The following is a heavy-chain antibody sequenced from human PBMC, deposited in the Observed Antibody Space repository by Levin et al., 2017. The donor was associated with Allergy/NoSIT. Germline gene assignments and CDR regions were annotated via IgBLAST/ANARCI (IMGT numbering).Heavy chain of an antibody. Sequence: PSETLSLTCAVYDGSFSDYHWNWIRQPPGKGLEWIGEINHSGSTNYNPSLKSRVTISVDTSKNQFSLKLSSVTAADTAVYYCARGGYCSGGSCYSGRIGYWGQGTLVTVSS. D-gene: IGHD2-15*01. CDR2: INHSGST. CDR1: DGSFSDYH. CDR3: ARGGYCSGGSCYSGRIGY. J-gene: IGHJ4*02. V-gene: IGHV4-34*01.